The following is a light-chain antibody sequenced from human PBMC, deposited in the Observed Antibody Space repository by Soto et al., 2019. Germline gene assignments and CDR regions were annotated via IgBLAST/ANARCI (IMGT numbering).Light chain of an antibody. V-gene: IGKV2-28*01. CDR1: QSLLHSDGYNY. Sequence: EIVLTQSSLSLPVTPGEPASISCRSSQSLLHSDGYNYLYWYLQKPGQSPQLLIYSGSHRASGVPGRFSGSGSGTDFTLKISRVEAEDVGIYYCMQALQSPLTFGGGTKVEI. CDR3: MQALQSPLT. J-gene: IGKJ4*01. CDR2: SGS.